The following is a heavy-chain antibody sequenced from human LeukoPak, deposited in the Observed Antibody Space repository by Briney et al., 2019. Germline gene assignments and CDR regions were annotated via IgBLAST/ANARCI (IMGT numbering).Heavy chain of an antibody. CDR2: INSDGSST. CDR1: GFTFSSYW. Sequence: GGSLRLSCAASGFTFSSYWMHWVRQAPGKGLVWVSRINSDGSSTSYADSVKGRFTISRDNAKNALYLQMNSLRAKDTAVYYCATHTEWELDYWYFDLWGRGTLVTVSS. D-gene: IGHD1-26*01. V-gene: IGHV3-74*01. J-gene: IGHJ2*01. CDR3: ATHTEWELDYWYFDL.